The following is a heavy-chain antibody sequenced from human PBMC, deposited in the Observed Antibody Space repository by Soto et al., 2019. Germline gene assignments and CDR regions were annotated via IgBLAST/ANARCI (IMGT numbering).Heavy chain of an antibody. J-gene: IGHJ6*03. CDR1: GFTFSSYS. CDR2: ISSSSYYI. CDR3: ARGNSPLYYYYMDV. V-gene: IGHV3-21*01. Sequence: EVQLVESGGGLVKPGGSLRLSCAASGFTFSSYSMNWVRQAPGKGLEWVSSISSSSYYIYYADSVKGRFTISRDNAKNSLYLQMNSRRAEDTAVYYCARGNSPLYYYYMDVWGKGTTVTVSS. D-gene: IGHD6-13*01.